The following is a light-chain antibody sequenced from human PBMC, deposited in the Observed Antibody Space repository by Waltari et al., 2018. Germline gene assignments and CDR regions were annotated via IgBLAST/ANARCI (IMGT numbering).Light chain of an antibody. J-gene: IGLJ3*02. CDR1: RSNLGLTP. CDR2: SNN. V-gene: IGLV1-44*01. Sequence: QSVLTQPPSASGPPRQRVPLPCSCNRSNLGLTPVNWYQQLSGTAPKLLIYSNNQRPSGVPDRFSGSKSGTSASLAISGLQSEDEADYYCATWDDSLNGRVFGGGTKLTVL. CDR3: ATWDDSLNGRV.